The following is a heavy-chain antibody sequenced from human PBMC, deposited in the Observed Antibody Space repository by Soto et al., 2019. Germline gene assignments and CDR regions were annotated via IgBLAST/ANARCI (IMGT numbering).Heavy chain of an antibody. CDR3: AKDRGPYCSGGICYPPSWFDP. CDR1: GFSFTSYA. V-gene: IGHV3-23*01. CDR2: ISGSGRNT. J-gene: IGHJ5*02. D-gene: IGHD2-15*01. Sequence: DVQLLQSGGGLVQPGGSLRLSCAASGFSFTSYAMTWVRQTPGRGLEWVSGISGSGRNTFYADSVKGRFTVSRDNSRNTLYLQMNNLRAEDTAMFYCAKDRGPYCSGGICYPPSWFDPWGQGTLVTVSS.